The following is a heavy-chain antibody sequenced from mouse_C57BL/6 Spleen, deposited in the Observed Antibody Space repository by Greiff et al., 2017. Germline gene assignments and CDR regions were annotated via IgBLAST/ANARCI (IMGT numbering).Heavy chain of an antibody. CDR1: GYSFTDYN. CDR3: ARGGSGYWYFDV. J-gene: IGHJ1*03. D-gene: IGHD3-2*02. Sequence: EVKLMESGPELVKPGASVKISCKASGYSFTDYNMNWVKQSNGKSLEWIGVINPNYGTTSYNQKFKGKATLTVDQSSSTAYMQLNSLTSEDSAVYYCARGGSGYWYFDVWGTGTTVTVSS. CDR2: INPNYGTT. V-gene: IGHV1-39*01.